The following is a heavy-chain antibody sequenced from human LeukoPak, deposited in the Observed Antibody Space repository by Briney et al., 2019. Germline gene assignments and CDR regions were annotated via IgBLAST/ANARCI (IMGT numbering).Heavy chain of an antibody. CDR3: VKASYHYYYVMDV. V-gene: IGHV3-43*02. Sequence: GGSLRLSCAASGFTFDDYAMHWVRQAPGKGLEWVSLISGDGDNTYYADSVKGRFTISRDNRKNSLYLQMDSLRTEDTALYYCVKASYHYYYVMDVWGQGTTVTVSS. CDR2: ISGDGDNT. CDR1: GFTFDDYA. J-gene: IGHJ6*02.